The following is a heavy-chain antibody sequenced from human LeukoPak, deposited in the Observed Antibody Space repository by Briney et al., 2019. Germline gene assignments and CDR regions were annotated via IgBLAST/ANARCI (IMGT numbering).Heavy chain of an antibody. CDR2: IKQDGSEK. CDR3: ARARLCDY. J-gene: IGHJ4*02. V-gene: IGHV3-7*01. CDR1: GFTFSSYW. D-gene: IGHD3-16*01. Sequence: PGGSLRLSCAASGFTFSSYWMSWVRQAPGKGLEWVASIKQDGSEKYHVDSVRGRFTISRGNAKNSLYLQMNSLRAEDAAVYYCARARLCDYWGQGTLVTVSS.